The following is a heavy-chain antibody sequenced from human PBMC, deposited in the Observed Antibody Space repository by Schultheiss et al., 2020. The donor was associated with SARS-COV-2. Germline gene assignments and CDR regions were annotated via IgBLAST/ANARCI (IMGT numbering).Heavy chain of an antibody. V-gene: IGHV3-48*03. Sequence: GESLKISCAASGFTFSSYAMHWVRQAPGKGLEWVSSISSSGITIYCADSVKGRFTISRDNAKNSLYLQMNSLRAEDTAVYYCAGRPWGMDVWGQGTTVTVSS. CDR3: AGRPWGMDV. J-gene: IGHJ6*02. CDR1: GFTFSSYA. CDR2: ISSSGITI.